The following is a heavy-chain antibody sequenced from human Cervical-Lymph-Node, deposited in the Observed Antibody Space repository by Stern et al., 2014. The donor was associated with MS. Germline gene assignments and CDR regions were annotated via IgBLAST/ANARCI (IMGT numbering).Heavy chain of an antibody. V-gene: IGHV3-11*01. Sequence: VQLVESGGGLVKPGGSLRISCVASGFRFSDYFMAWIRQAPGKGLELLSHISGHEAAIDYADSVRVRFNISRGNATNSMSPPHDSLTVENTAVYDVATDWTGGSCWSNAYWGQGTLVTVSS. CDR2: ISGHEAAI. D-gene: IGHD2-8*02. CDR1: GFRFSDYF. CDR3: ATDWTGGSCWSNAY. J-gene: IGHJ4*02.